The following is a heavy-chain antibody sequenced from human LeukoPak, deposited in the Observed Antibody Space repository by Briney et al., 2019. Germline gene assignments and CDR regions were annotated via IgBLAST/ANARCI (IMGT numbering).Heavy chain of an antibody. CDR2: IVVGSGNT. Sequence: SVKVSCKASGFTFTSSAMQWVRQARGQRLEWIGWIVVGSGNTNYAQKFQERVTITREMSTSTAYMELSSLRSDDPAVYYGAALEYSGSYYDYWGQGTLVTVPS. CDR3: AALEYSGSYYDY. CDR1: GFTFTSSA. V-gene: IGHV1-58*02. J-gene: IGHJ4*02. D-gene: IGHD1-26*01.